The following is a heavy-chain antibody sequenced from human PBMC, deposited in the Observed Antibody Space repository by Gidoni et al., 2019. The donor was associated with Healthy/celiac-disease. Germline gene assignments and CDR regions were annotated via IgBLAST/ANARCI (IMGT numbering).Heavy chain of an antibody. J-gene: IGHJ1*01. Sequence: EVQLLESGGGLAQPGGCLRLSCVASGFTFKNYALSWVRQAPGRGLEWVSTIGTTGGYTYYTDSVKGRFTVSRDNFRNTLDLEMSSLTAEDTALYYCVRADGDFLNIECWGQGTLVVVSP. CDR3: VRADGDFLNIEC. V-gene: IGHV3-23*01. D-gene: IGHD4-17*01. CDR2: IGTTGGYT. CDR1: GFTFKNYA.